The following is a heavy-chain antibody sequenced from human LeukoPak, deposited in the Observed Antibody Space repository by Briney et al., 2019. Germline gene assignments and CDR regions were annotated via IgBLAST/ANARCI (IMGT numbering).Heavy chain of an antibody. Sequence: SETLSLTCTVSGGSTSSYYWSWIRQPAGKGLEWIGRIYTSGSTNYNPSLKSRVTMSVDTSKNQFSLELSSVTAADTAVYYCAILGGGYGDYSLSYAFDIWGQGTMVTVSS. D-gene: IGHD4-17*01. V-gene: IGHV4-4*07. CDR2: IYTSGST. CDR3: AILGGGYGDYSLSYAFDI. CDR1: GGSTSSYY. J-gene: IGHJ3*02.